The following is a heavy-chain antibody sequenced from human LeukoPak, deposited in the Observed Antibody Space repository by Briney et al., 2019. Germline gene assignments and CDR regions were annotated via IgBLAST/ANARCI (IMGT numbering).Heavy chain of an antibody. CDR2: ISSSSSYK. CDR1: GFTFSSYS. Sequence: GGSLRLSCVPSGFTFSSYSLNWVGQAPGKGLEWVSSISSSSSYKYYTDSVKGRFTISRDNAKNSLYLQMNSVRAEDTAVYYCARSAAGTYYWGQGTLVTVSS. J-gene: IGHJ4*02. D-gene: IGHD1-1*01. V-gene: IGHV3-21*01. CDR3: ARSAAGTYY.